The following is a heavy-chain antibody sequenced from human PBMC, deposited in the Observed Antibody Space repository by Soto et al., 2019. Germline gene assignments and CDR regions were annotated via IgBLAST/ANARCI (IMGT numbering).Heavy chain of an antibody. D-gene: IGHD3-22*01. CDR1: GFTFSSYA. V-gene: IGHV3-23*01. CDR2: ISGSGGST. CDR3: AKVGYDSSGYYYITNY. Sequence: GGSLRLSCAASGFTFSSYAMSWVRQAPGKGLEWVSAISGSGGSTYYADSVKGRFTISRDNSKNTLYLQMNSLRAEDTAVYYCAKVGYDSSGYYYITNYSGQGTLVTVSS. J-gene: IGHJ4*02.